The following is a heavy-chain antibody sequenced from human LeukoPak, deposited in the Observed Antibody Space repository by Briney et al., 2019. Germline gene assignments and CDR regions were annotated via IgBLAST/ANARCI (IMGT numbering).Heavy chain of an antibody. CDR1: GYTFTGYY. V-gene: IGHV1-2*02. J-gene: IGHJ1*01. D-gene: IGHD4-11*01. CDR3: ARGLPDKNAEYFQH. Sequence: GASVKVSCKASGYTFTGYYMHWVRQAPGQGLEWMGWINPNSGGTNYAQKLQGRVTMTTDTSTSTAYMELRSLRSGDTAVYYCARGLPDKNAEYFQHWGQGTLVTVSS. CDR2: INPNSGGT.